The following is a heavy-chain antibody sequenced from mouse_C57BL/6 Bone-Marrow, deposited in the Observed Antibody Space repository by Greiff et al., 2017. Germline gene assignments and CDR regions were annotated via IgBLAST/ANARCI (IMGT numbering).Heavy chain of an antibody. CDR3: ARSFYGPAWFAY. CDR2: INPSSGYT. CDR1: GYTFPSYW. V-gene: IGHV1-7*01. Sequence: QVQLQQSGAELAKPGASVKLSCKASGYTFPSYWMHWVKQRPGQGLEWIGYINPSSGYTKYNQKFKDKATLTADKSSSTAYMQLSSLTYEDSAVYCCARSFYGPAWFAYWGQGTLVTVSA. J-gene: IGHJ3*01. D-gene: IGHD1-2*01.